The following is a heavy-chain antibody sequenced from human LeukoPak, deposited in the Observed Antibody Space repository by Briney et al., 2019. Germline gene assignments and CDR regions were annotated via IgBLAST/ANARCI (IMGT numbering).Heavy chain of an antibody. Sequence: GGSLRLSCGASGFTFSYYAMSWVRQAPGRGLEWVSTITGSGGSTDYGDSVKGRFTISRDNSKNTLWLQLNSLRADDTAVYYCAKDLGPSGWYPLDYWGQGTLVTVSS. D-gene: IGHD6-19*01. CDR3: AKDLGPSGWYPLDY. CDR1: GFTFSYYA. CDR2: ITGSGGST. J-gene: IGHJ4*02. V-gene: IGHV3-23*01.